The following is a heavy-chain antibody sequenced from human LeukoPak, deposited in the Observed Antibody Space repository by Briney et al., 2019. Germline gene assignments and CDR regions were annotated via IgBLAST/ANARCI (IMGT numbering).Heavy chain of an antibody. CDR2: IYYSGST. CDR3: ARRSPPYYYDSSGYYDY. D-gene: IGHD3-22*01. V-gene: IGHV4-61*05. CDR1: GGSISSSSYY. J-gene: IGHJ4*02. Sequence: SETLSLTCTVSGGSISSSSYYWGWIRQPPGKGLEWIGYIYYSGSTNYNPSLKSRVTISVDTSKNQFSLKLSSVTAADTAVYYCARRSPPYYYDSSGYYDYWGQGTLVTVSS.